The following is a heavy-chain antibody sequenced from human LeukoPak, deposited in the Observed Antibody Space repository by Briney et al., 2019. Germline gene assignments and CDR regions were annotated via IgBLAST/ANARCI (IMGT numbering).Heavy chain of an antibody. CDR1: GGSISSYY. CDR2: IYYSGST. Sequence: PSETLSLTCTVSGGSISSYYWSWIRQPPGKGLEWIGYIYYSGSTNYNPSLKSRVTISVDTSKNQFSLKLSSVTAADTAVYYCARELGVAKYYYGSGVIDPWGQGTLVTVSS. J-gene: IGHJ5*02. D-gene: IGHD3-10*01. CDR3: ARELGVAKYYYGSGVIDP. V-gene: IGHV4-59*01.